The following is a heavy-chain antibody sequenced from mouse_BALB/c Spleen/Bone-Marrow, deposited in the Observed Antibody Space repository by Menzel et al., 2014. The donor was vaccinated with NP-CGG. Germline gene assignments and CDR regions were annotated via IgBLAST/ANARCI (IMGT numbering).Heavy chain of an antibody. CDR2: INSNGGST. J-gene: IGHJ4*01. CDR1: GFTFSSYG. D-gene: IGHD2-3*01. Sequence: EVMLVESGGGLVQPGGSLKLSCAASGFTFSSYGMSWVRQTPDKRLELVATINSNGGSTYYPDGVKGRFTISRDNAKNTLYLQMSSLKSEDTAMYYCARDGYYVFYAVDYWGQGTSVTVSS. CDR3: ARDGYYVFYAVDY. V-gene: IGHV5-6-3*01.